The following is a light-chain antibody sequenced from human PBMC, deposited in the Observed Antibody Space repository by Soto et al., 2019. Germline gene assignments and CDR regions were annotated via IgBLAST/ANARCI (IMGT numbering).Light chain of an antibody. Sequence: QSVLTQPRSVSGSPGQSVTISCTGTNSDIGNYNYVSWYQQYPGKAPKVMIYDVTKRPSGVPDRFSGSTSGNTASLTISGLQAEDEADYYCCSYPGSHTWVFGGGTKVTVL. CDR2: DVT. CDR3: CSYPGSHTWV. CDR1: NSDIGNYNY. J-gene: IGLJ3*02. V-gene: IGLV2-11*01.